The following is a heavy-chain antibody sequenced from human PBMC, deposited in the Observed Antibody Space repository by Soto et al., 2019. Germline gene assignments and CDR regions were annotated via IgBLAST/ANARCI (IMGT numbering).Heavy chain of an antibody. J-gene: IGHJ5*02. D-gene: IGHD6-13*01. V-gene: IGHV5-10-1*01. CDR1: GYSFTSYW. CDR2: IDPSDSYT. CDR3: ARQKPGIAAADPYNWFDP. Sequence: GESLKISCKGSGYSFTSYWISWVRQMPGKGLEWMGRIDPSDSYTNYSPSFQGHVTISADKSISTAYLQWSSLKASDTAMYYCARQKPGIAAADPYNWFDPWGQGTLVTVSS.